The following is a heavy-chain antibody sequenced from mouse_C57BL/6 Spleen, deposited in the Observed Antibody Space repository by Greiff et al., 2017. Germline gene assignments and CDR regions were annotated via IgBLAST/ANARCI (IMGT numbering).Heavy chain of an antibody. D-gene: IGHD1-2*01. Sequence: QVQLQQSGPGLVQPSQSLFLTCTVSGFSLTSYGLHWVRQSPGKGLVWLGVIWRGGSTAFNAAFMSRLSITKANPKSQAFFTMISLRAGDTAMYYCAKGYSWFAYWGQGTLVTVSA. J-gene: IGHJ3*01. V-gene: IGHV2-5*01. CDR2: IWRGGST. CDR3: AKGYSWFAY. CDR1: GFSLTSYG.